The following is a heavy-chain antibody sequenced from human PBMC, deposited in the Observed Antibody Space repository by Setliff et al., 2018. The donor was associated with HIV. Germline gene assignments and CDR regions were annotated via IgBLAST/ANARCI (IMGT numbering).Heavy chain of an antibody. CDR1: GFTVSSNY. CDR3: ARDNVAVRDWYFDY. Sequence: LRLSCAASGFTVSSNYMSWVRQAPGKGLEWVSVIYSGGSTYYADSVKGRFTISRDNSKNTLYLQMNSLRAEDTAVYYCARDNVAVRDWYFDYWGQGTLVTVS. V-gene: IGHV3-66*01. CDR2: IYSGGST. D-gene: IGHD6-6*01. J-gene: IGHJ4*02.